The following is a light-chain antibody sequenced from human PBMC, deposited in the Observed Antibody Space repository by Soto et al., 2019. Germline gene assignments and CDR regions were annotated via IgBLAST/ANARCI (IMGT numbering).Light chain of an antibody. Sequence: EIVLTQSPSTLSLSPWERAALSCRASQSVSSYLAWYQQKPGQAPRLLIYDASTRATSIPARFSGSGSGTEFTLTISSLQSEDFAVYYCQQYNNGPPVTFGQGTKVDIK. V-gene: IGKV3D-15*01. CDR1: QSVSSY. CDR2: DAS. J-gene: IGKJ1*01. CDR3: QQYNNGPPVT.